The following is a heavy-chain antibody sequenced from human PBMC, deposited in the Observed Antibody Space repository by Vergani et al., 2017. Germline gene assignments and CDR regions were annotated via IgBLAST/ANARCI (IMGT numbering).Heavy chain of an antibody. CDR2: INTNTGNP. Sequence: QVQLVQSGSELKKPGASVKVSCKASGYTFTSYAMNWVRQAPGQGLEWMGWINTNTGNPTYAQGFTGRFVFSLDTSVSTAYLQISSLKAEDTAVYYCARGSPSAFLPYCSSTSCYYNWFDPWGQGTLVTVS. CDR1: GYTFTSYA. V-gene: IGHV7-4-1*02. CDR3: ARGSPSAFLPYCSSTSCYYNWFDP. J-gene: IGHJ5*02. D-gene: IGHD2-2*01.